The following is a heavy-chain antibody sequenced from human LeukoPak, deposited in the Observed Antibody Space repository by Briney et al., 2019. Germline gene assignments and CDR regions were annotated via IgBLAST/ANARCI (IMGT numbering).Heavy chain of an antibody. CDR1: GFTFTTYT. J-gene: IGHJ4*02. CDR2: IKEDGGER. V-gene: IGHV3-7*01. Sequence: PGGSLRLSCAASGFTFTTYTMTWVRQAPGKGLEWVANIKEDGGERNYVDSVEGRFAISRDNAKNSVYLQMNSLTVEDTAVYYCAREYWGVDYWGQGTLVTVSS. D-gene: IGHD2-8*02. CDR3: AREYWGVDY.